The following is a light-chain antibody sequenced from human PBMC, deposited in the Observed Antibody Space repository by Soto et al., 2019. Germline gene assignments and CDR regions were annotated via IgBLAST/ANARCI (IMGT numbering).Light chain of an antibody. J-gene: IGLJ1*01. CDR1: SSNIGGNT. CDR2: RNN. Sequence: QSVLTQPPSASGTPGQRVSVSCSGSSSNIGGNTVHWYQQLPGTAPKLLIYRNNQRPSGVPDRFSGSKSGTSASLAISGLQSEDEADYYCAAWDDSLDGYVLGNGTKVTVL. V-gene: IGLV1-44*01. CDR3: AAWDDSLDGYV.